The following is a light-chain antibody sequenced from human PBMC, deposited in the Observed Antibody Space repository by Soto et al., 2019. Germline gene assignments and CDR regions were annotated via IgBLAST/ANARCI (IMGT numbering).Light chain of an antibody. CDR1: QSISTW. Sequence: DIQMTQSPSTLSASVGDRVTITCRASQSISTWLAWYQQKPGRAPNLLIYKASSLESGVPSGFSGGGSGTEFTLSISSLQPDDFATYYCQQYNVFPITFGQGTRLEI. J-gene: IGKJ5*01. CDR2: KAS. CDR3: QQYNVFPIT. V-gene: IGKV1-5*03.